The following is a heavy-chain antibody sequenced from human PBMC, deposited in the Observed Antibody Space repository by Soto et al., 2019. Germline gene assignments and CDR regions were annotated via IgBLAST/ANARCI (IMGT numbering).Heavy chain of an antibody. CDR1: GFTFSSYW. CDR2: IKQDGSEK. Sequence: LSLSCAASGFTFSSYWLSWVRQAQGKGLEWVANIKQDGSEKYYVDSVKGRFTISRDNAKNSLYLQMNSLRAEDTAVYYCARDQEQSLRTRDYSCPGPLGTV. CDR3: ARDQEQSLRTRDY. V-gene: IGHV3-7*03. J-gene: IGHJ4*02. D-gene: IGHD6-19*01.